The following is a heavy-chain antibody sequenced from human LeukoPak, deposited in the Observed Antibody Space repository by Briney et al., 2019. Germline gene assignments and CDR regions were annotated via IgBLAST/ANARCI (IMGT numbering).Heavy chain of an antibody. V-gene: IGHV3-11*04. CDR1: GFTFSDYY. Sequence: GGSLRLSCAASGFTFSDYYMSWIRQAPGKGLEWVSYISSSGSTIYYADSVKGRFTISRDNAKNSLYLQMNSLRAEDTAVYYCARYYQLVGPDYYYYYYMDVWGKGTTVTVSS. CDR3: ARYYQLVGPDYYYYYYMDV. J-gene: IGHJ6*03. CDR2: ISSSGSTI. D-gene: IGHD6-6*01.